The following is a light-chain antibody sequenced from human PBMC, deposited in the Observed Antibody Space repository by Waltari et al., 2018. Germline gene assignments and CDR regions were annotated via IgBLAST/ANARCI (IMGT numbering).Light chain of an antibody. Sequence: DIQLTQSPSSLSASIGDRVTITCQASQAITNYLNCYKQKPGKAPELLIHDASNLETGVPSRFSGSQSGTRFTLTISSLQPEDVGTYFCQRYDNLPIFAFGPGT. V-gene: IGKV1-33*01. CDR1: QAITNY. J-gene: IGKJ3*01. CDR2: DAS. CDR3: QRYDNLPIFA.